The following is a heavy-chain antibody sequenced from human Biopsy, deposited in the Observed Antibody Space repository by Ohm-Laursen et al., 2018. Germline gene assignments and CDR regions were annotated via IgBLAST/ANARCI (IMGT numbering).Heavy chain of an antibody. CDR2: IYTSGSP. CDR3: ARGTGRYYVYGAFDI. J-gene: IGHJ3*02. D-gene: IGHD1-26*01. CDR1: GDSINNYY. V-gene: IGHV4-4*07. Sequence: TLSRTCTVSGDSINNYYWSWIRQPAGKGLEWIGRIYTSGSPNYNLSLESRVTMSVDTSKNQFSLNLRSVTAADTAVYYCARGTGRYYVYGAFDIWGQGTVVTVSS.